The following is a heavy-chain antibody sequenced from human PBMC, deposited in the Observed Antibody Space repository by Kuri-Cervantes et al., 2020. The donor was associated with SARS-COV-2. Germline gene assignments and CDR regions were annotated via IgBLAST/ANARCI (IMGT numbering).Heavy chain of an antibody. CDR2: ISGSGGST. V-gene: IGHV3-23*01. J-gene: IGHJ3*02. CDR1: GFTFSSYA. Sequence: GGSLRLSCAASGFTFSSYAMSWVRQAPGKGLEWVSAISGSGGSTYYADSVKGRFTISRDNSKNTLYLQMNSLRAEDTAVYYCARALLCSSTSCYTDAFDIWGQGTMVTVSS. D-gene: IGHD2-2*02. CDR3: ARALLCSSTSCYTDAFDI.